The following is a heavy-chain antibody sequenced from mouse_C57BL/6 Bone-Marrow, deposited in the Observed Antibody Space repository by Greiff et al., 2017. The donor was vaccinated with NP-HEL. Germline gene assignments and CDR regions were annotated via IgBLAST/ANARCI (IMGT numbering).Heavy chain of an antibody. J-gene: IGHJ2*01. CDR1: GYTFTSYT. V-gene: IGHV1-4*01. Sequence: VNLVESGAELARPGASVKMSCKASGYTFTSYTMHWVKQRPGQGLEWIGYINPSSGYTKYNQKFKDKATLTADKSSSTAYMQLSSLTSEDSAVYYCARGLLFDYWGQGTTLTVSS. CDR2: INPSSGYT. CDR3: ARGLLFDY.